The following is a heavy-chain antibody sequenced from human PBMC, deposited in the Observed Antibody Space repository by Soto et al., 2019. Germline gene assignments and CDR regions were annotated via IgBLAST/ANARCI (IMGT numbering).Heavy chain of an antibody. CDR1: GFTFSSYA. Sequence: EVQLLESGGGLVQPGGSLRLSCAASGFTFSSYAMSWVRQAPGKGLEWVSAISGSGGSKYYADSVKGRFTSSRDNSKKRLYLQMTSLRAEDTAVYYCAKADSIVDTLVDGAFDFWCEGAMVIVSS. V-gene: IGHV3-23*01. CDR2: ISGSGGSK. D-gene: IGHD5-12*01. CDR3: AKADSIVDTLVDGAFDF. J-gene: IGHJ4*02.